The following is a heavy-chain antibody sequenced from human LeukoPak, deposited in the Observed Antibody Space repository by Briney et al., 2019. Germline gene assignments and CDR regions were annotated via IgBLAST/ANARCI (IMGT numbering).Heavy chain of an antibody. Sequence: SETLSLTCTVSGGSISSYYWSWIRQPPGKGLEWIGYIYYSGSTNYNPSLKSRVTISVDTSKNQFSLKLSSVTAADTAVYYCARDRGVARPYNWFDPWGQGTLVTVSS. D-gene: IGHD2-15*01. V-gene: IGHV4-59*01. CDR2: IYYSGST. CDR3: ARDRGVARPYNWFDP. CDR1: GGSISSYY. J-gene: IGHJ5*02.